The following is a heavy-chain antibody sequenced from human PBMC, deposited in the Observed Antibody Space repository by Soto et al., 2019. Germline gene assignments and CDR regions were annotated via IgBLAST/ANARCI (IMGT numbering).Heavy chain of an antibody. J-gene: IGHJ6*02. D-gene: IGHD3-3*01. CDR3: ARERPMIWSGYYTIYYGMDV. CDR1: GFTFSSYG. CDR2: IWYDGSNK. Sequence: PGGSLRLSCAASGFTFSSYGMHWVRQAPGKGLEWVAVIWYDGSNKYYADSVKGRFTISRDNSKNTLYLQMNSLRAEDTAVYYCARERPMIWSGYYTIYYGMDVWGQGTTVTVSS. V-gene: IGHV3-33*01.